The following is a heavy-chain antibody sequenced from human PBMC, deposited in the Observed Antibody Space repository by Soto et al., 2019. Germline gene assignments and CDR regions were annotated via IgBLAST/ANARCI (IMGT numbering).Heavy chain of an antibody. CDR1: GGSISSGDYY. D-gene: IGHD6-6*01. CDR3: ARGLGYSSSSGWFDP. CDR2: IYYSGST. J-gene: IGHJ5*02. V-gene: IGHV4-30-4*01. Sequence: SETLSLTCTVSGGSISSGDYYWSWIRQPPGKGLEWIGYIYYSGSTYYNPSLKSRVTISVDTSKNQFSLKLSSVTAADTAVYYCARGLGYSSSSGWFDPWGQGTLVTVSS.